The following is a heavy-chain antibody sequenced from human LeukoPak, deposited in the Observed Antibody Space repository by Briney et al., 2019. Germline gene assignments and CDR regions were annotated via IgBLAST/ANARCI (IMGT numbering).Heavy chain of an antibody. Sequence: QSGGSLRLSCAASGFTFSSYAMSWVRQAPGKGLEWVSAISGSGGSTYYADSVKGRFTISRDNSKNTLYLQMNSLRAEDTAVYYCAKDPYSSGSAEGEYFQHWGQGTLVTVSS. CDR2: ISGSGGST. CDR3: AKDPYSSGSAEGEYFQH. J-gene: IGHJ1*01. D-gene: IGHD6-19*01. CDR1: GFTFSSYA. V-gene: IGHV3-23*01.